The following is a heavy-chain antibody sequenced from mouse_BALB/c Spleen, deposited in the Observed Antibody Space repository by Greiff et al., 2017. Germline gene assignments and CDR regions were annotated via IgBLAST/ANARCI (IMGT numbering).Heavy chain of an antibody. J-gene: IGHJ3*01. D-gene: IGHD1-2*01. Sequence: VQLQQSGAELVRSGASVKLSCTASGFNIKDYYMHWVKQRPEQGLEWIGWIDPENGDTEYAPKFQGKATMTADTSSNTAYLQLSSLTTEDSAVYYCNADPYGSPCADWGQGTLVTVSA. V-gene: IGHV14-4*02. CDR1: GFNIKDYY. CDR2: IDPENGDT. CDR3: NADPYGSPCAD.